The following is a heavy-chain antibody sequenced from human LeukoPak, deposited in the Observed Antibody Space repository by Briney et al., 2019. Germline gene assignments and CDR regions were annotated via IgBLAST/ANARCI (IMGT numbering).Heavy chain of an antibody. CDR2: IWYGGSNK. CDR3: AKDFGLRDSNAFDI. Sequence: GGSLRLSCAASGFTFSSYGMHWVRQAPGKGLEWVAVIWYGGSNKYYADSVKGRFTISRDNSKNTLYLQMNSLRAEDTAVYYCAKDFGLRDSNAFDIWGQGTMVTVSS. D-gene: IGHD3/OR15-3a*01. CDR1: GFTFSSYG. J-gene: IGHJ3*02. V-gene: IGHV3-30*02.